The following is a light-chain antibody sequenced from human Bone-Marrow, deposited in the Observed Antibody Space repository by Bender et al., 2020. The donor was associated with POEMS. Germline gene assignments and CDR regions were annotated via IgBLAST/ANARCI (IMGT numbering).Light chain of an antibody. CDR2: DVH. CDR1: SSDIGGYNY. CDR3: ISYASSSTLV. J-gene: IGLJ3*02. Sequence: QSALTQPASVSGSPGQSITISCTGTSSDIGGYNYVSWYQQHPGKAPKLMILDVHNRPSGVSNRFSGSKSGNTASLTISGLQAEDEADYFCISYASSSTLVFGGGTELTVL. V-gene: IGLV2-14*03.